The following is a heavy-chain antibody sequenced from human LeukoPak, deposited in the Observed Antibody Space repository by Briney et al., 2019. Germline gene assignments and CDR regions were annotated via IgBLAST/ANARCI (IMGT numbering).Heavy chain of an antibody. CDR3: ARSAAGVSHYYYGMDV. D-gene: IGHD6-13*01. CDR2: IYYSGST. J-gene: IGHJ6*02. Sequence: SETLSLTCTVSGDSISSHYWSWIRQPPGKGLEWIGYIYYSGSTNYNPSLKSRVTISVDTSKNQFSLKLGSVTAADTAVYYCARSAAGVSHYYYGMDVWGQGTTVTVSS. CDR1: GDSISSHY. V-gene: IGHV4-59*08.